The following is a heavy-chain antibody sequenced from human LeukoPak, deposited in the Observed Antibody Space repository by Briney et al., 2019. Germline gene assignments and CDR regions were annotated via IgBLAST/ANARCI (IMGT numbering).Heavy chain of an antibody. Sequence: GGSLRLSCAASGFSFSSYNMNWVRQAPGKGLEWVSSITTSSTYTFYADSVKGRFTISRDNAKNSLYLQMNSLRAEDTAVYYCAKDQGAVAGIDYWGQGTLVTVSS. CDR3: AKDQGAVAGIDY. V-gene: IGHV3-21*01. J-gene: IGHJ4*02. CDR1: GFSFSSYN. CDR2: ITTSSTYT. D-gene: IGHD6-19*01.